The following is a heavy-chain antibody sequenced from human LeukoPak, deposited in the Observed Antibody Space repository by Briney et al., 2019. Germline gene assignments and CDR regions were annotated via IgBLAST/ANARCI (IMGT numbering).Heavy chain of an antibody. CDR1: GFTFSSYA. Sequence: PGGSLRLSCAASGFTFSSYAMSWVRQAPGKGLEWVSAISGSGGSTYYADSVKGRFTISRDNSKNTLYLQMNSLRAEDTAVYYCAKLLMDIVATPATGWGQGTLVTVSS. CDR3: AKLLMDIVATPATG. D-gene: IGHD5-12*01. J-gene: IGHJ4*02. CDR2: ISGSGGST. V-gene: IGHV3-23*01.